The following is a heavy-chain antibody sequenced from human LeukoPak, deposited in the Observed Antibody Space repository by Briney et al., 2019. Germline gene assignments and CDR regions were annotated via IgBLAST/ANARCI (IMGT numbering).Heavy chain of an antibody. V-gene: IGHV4-4*02. J-gene: IGHJ4*02. CDR3: ARGSGSWYPY. CDR1: GGSISSSNW. D-gene: IGHD6-13*01. Sequence: PSGTLSLTCAVSGGSISSSNWWSWVRQPPGKGLEWIGEINHSGSTNYNPSLKSRVNISEDTSKNQFSLKLSSATAADTAVYYCARGSGSWYPYWGQGTLVTVSS. CDR2: INHSGST.